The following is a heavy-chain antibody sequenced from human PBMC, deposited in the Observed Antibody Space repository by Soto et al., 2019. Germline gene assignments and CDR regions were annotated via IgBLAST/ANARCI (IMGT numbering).Heavy chain of an antibody. J-gene: IGHJ4*02. CDR1: GFTFSRYW. CDR3: ARGWVEGLSRQPPTDY. D-gene: IGHD3-3*01. CDR2: IDSYGSAT. Sequence: GGSLRLSCAASGFTFSRYWMHWVRQAPGKGLVWVSRIDSYGSATSQVDSVEGRFTISRDNAKNTLYLQMNSLRAEATAVYYCARGWVEGLSRQPPTDYWGQGTLVTVSS. V-gene: IGHV3-74*01.